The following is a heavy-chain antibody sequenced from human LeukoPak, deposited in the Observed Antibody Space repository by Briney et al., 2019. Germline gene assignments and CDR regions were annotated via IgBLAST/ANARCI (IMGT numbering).Heavy chain of an antibody. D-gene: IGHD6-19*01. CDR3: AKPISGGLAVTADWFHP. CDR1: GFAFSVYA. Sequence: GRSLRLSCAASGFAFSVYAMSWLRQPPGKGLEWVSTINANSGTTSYAASVRGRFTISRDNSKNTLYLQLNTLRADDTATYYCAKPISGGLAVTADWFHPWGQGTLVVVSS. V-gene: IGHV3-23*01. CDR2: INANSGTT. J-gene: IGHJ5*01.